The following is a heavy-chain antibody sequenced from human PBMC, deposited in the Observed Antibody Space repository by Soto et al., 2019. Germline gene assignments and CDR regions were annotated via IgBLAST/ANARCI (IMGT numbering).Heavy chain of an antibody. CDR2: ISHDGSYQ. CDR1: GFTFSSYG. V-gene: IGHV3-30*18. D-gene: IGHD3-10*02. Sequence: QVELEESGGGVVQPGRSLRLSCAASGFTFSSYGMHWVRQAPGKGLEWVAVISHDGSYQYYTDSVKGRFTVSRDNPRKTVSLRMNSLRDEDTAVYHCAKASVKRQHYYIRGMDAWGQGTTVTVSS. CDR3: AKASVKRQHYYIRGMDA. J-gene: IGHJ6*02.